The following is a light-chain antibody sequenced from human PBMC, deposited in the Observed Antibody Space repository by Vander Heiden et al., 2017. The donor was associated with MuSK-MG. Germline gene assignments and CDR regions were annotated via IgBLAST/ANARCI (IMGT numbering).Light chain of an antibody. CDR2: GAS. V-gene: IGKV1-39*01. J-gene: IGKJ4*01. Sequence: DIQLTQSPSSLSASVGDRITITCRASENIRNYLNWYQQKPGKAPILLIYGASNLQSGVPARFSGSGSGTDFTLIISSLQPEDVATYYCQQSDSTPVAFGGGTKVEIK. CDR3: QQSDSTPVA. CDR1: ENIRNY.